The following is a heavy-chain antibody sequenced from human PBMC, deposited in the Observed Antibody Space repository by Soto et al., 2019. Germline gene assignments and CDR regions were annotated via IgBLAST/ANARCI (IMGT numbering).Heavy chain of an antibody. CDR3: ARDVGVQELDY. CDR2: TKPDGSGK. D-gene: IGHD6-6*01. CDR1: GFTFRSNW. V-gene: IGHV3-7*01. Sequence: PGGSLRLSCAASGFTFRSNWMSWVRQAPGRGLEWVANTKPDGSGKYYLDSVRGRFTISRDNAENSLFLQIDSLRVEDTAVYYCARDVGVQELDYWGQGTLVTVSS. J-gene: IGHJ4*02.